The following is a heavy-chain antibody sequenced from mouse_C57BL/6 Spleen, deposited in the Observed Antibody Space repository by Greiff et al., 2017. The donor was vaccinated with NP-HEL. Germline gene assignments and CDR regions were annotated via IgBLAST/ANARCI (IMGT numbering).Heavy chain of an antibody. V-gene: IGHV1-64*01. Sequence: QVQLQQPGAELVKPGASVKLSCKASGYTFTSYWMHWVKQRPGQGLEWIGMIHPNSGSTNYNEKFKSKATLTVDKSSSTAYMQLSSLTSEDAAVYYCARSGSNLFAYWGQGTLVTVSA. D-gene: IGHD2-5*01. CDR2: IHPNSGST. J-gene: IGHJ3*01. CDR3: ARSGSNLFAY. CDR1: GYTFTSYW.